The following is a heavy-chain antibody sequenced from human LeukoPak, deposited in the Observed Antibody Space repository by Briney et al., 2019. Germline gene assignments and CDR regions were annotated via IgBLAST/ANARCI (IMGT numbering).Heavy chain of an antibody. CDR3: ARSFDCSSTSCFPDY. CDR2: INPNSGGT. Sequence: ASVKVSCKASGYTFTGYYMHWVRQAPGQGLEWMGWINPNSGGTNYAQKFQGRVTMTRGTSISTAYMELSRLRSDDTAVYYCARSFDCSSTSCFPDYWGQGTLVTVSS. D-gene: IGHD2-2*01. CDR1: GYTFTGYY. J-gene: IGHJ4*02. V-gene: IGHV1-2*02.